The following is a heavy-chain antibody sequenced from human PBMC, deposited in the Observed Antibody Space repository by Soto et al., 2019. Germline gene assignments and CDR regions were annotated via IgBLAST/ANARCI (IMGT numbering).Heavy chain of an antibody. CDR2: IYWDDDK. CDR3: AQRRVRLWNFLAFAF. J-gene: IGHJ4*02. Sequence: QITLKESGPTLVKPTQTLTLTCTFSGFSFSTSGVGVGWIRQPPGKALEWLALIYWDDDKRYSPSLKRRLSINRDPSEYQVVRTMASIDPVDTATYYCAQRRVRLWNFLAFAFWGPGTGVTASS. V-gene: IGHV2-5*02. CDR1: GFSFSTSGVG. D-gene: IGHD1-7*01.